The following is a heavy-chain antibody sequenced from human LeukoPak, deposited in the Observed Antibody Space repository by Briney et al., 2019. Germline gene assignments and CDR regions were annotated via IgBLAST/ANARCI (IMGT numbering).Heavy chain of an antibody. CDR3: AKDHYDFWSGYYGFLDY. CDR1: GFTFSSYG. Sequence: GGSLRLSCAAPGFTFSSYGMHWVRQAPGKGLEWVAFIRYDGSNKYYTDSVKGRFTISRDNSKNTLYLQMNSLRAEDTAVYYCAKDHYDFWSGYYGFLDYWGQGTLVTVSS. D-gene: IGHD3-3*01. CDR2: IRYDGSNK. V-gene: IGHV3-30*02. J-gene: IGHJ4*02.